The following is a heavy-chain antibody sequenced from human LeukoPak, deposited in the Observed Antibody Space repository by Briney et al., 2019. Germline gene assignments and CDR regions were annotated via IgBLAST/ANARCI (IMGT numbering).Heavy chain of an antibody. CDR1: GGSLSSGSYY. V-gene: IGHV4-61*02. Sequence: TSQTLSLTCTVSGGSLSSGSYYWSWIRQPAGKGLEWIGRIYTSGSTNYNPSLKSRVTISVDTSKNQFSLKLSSVTAADTAVYYCARVAYDSSGFYYFHSNWYFDLWGRGTLVTVSS. J-gene: IGHJ2*01. CDR2: IYTSGST. D-gene: IGHD3-22*01. CDR3: ARVAYDSSGFYYFHSNWYFDL.